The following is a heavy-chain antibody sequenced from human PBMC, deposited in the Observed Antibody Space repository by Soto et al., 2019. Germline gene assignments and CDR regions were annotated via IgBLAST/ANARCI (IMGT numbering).Heavy chain of an antibody. Sequence: QVQLVQSGAEVKKPGASVKVSCKASGYTFTNYGINWVRQAPGQGLEWRGWVSAYNGERRYAQRVQARVIMTTDTSATTAYMELRSLRSDDTAVYYCSRGTSIPASGDYWGQGTLVTVPS. V-gene: IGHV1-18*01. D-gene: IGHD6-6*01. J-gene: IGHJ4*01. CDR3: SRGTSIPASGDY. CDR2: VSAYNGER. CDR1: GYTFTNYG.